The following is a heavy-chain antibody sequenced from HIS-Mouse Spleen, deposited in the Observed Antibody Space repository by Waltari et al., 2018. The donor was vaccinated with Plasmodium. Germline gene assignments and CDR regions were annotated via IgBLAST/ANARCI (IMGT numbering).Heavy chain of an antibody. CDR3: AREDILTAYYNDYWYFDL. Sequence: EVQLVESGGGLVKPGGSLSLSSAASGFTFRRHHRNWSRQVPGKALEWVSSISSSSSYIDYADSVKGRFTISRDNAKNSLYLQMNSLRAEDTAVYYCAREDILTAYYNDYWYFDLWGRGTLVTVSS. V-gene: IGHV3-21*01. J-gene: IGHJ2*01. CDR1: GFTFRRHH. CDR2: ISSSSSYI. D-gene: IGHD3-9*01.